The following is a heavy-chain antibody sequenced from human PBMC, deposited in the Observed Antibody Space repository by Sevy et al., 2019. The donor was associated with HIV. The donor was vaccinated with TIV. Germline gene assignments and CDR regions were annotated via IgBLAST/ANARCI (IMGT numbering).Heavy chain of an antibody. CDR3: ARLSAAGPGATDY. CDR2: ISSSSSYI. J-gene: IGHJ4*02. V-gene: IGHV3-21*01. Sequence: GGSLRLSCAASGFTFSSYSMNWVRQAPGKGLEWVSSISSSSSYIYYADSVKGRFTISRDNAKNSLYLQMNSLRAEDRAVYYCARLSAAGPGATDYWGQGTLVTVSS. CDR1: GFTFSSYS. D-gene: IGHD1-26*01.